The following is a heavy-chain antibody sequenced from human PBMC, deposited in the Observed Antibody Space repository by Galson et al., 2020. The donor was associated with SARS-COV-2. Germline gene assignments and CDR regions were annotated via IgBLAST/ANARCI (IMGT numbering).Heavy chain of an antibody. D-gene: IGHD3-22*01. CDR3: ARDFDTMIVVVTAPGY. V-gene: IGHV3-30*04. Sequence: GGSLRLSCAASGFTFSSYAMHWVRQAPGKGLEWVAVISYDGSNKYYADSVKGRFTISRDNSKNTLYLQMNSLRAEDTAVYYCARDFDTMIVVVTAPGYWGQGTLVTVSS. CDR2: ISYDGSNK. CDR1: GFTFSSYA. J-gene: IGHJ4*02.